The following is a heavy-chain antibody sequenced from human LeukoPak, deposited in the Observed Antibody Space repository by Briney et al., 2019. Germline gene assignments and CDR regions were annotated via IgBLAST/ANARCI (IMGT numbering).Heavy chain of an antibody. Sequence: GGSLRLSCAASGFTFSSYAMSWVRQAPGKGLEWVSAISGSGGSTYYADSVKGRFTISRDNSKNTLYLQMNSLRAEDTAVYYCAKATGEIFGVVIDYMDVWGKGTTVTVSS. CDR1: GFTFSSYA. CDR2: ISGSGGST. J-gene: IGHJ6*03. V-gene: IGHV3-23*01. D-gene: IGHD3-3*01. CDR3: AKATGEIFGVVIDYMDV.